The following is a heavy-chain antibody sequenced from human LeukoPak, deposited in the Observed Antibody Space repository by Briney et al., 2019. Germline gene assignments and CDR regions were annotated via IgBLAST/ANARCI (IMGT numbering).Heavy chain of an antibody. D-gene: IGHD4-17*01. V-gene: IGHV3-23*01. CDR1: GFTFSSYA. CDR3: AKEIYGDSTGGRFQH. CDR2: SGSGGST. Sequence: GGSLRLSCAASGFTFSSYAMTWIRQAPGKGLEWVSSSGSGGSTYYADSVKGRFTISRDNSKNTLYLQMKSLRAEDTAVYYCAKEIYGDSTGGRFQHWGQGTLVTVSS. J-gene: IGHJ1*01.